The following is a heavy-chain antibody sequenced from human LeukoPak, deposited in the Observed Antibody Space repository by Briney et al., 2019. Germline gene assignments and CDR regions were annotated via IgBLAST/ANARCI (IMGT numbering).Heavy chain of an antibody. CDR3: AKDATDYYDSLPYFDY. V-gene: IGHV3-23*01. CDR1: GFTFSNYA. D-gene: IGHD3-22*01. J-gene: IGHJ4*02. CDR2: ISGSSHST. Sequence: GGSLRLSCVASGFTFSNYAMNWVRQPPGKGLEWVSAISGSSHSTYYADSVKGQFTISRDNSKNTLYLQMNSLRAEDTAVYYCAKDATDYYDSLPYFDYWGQGTLVTVSS.